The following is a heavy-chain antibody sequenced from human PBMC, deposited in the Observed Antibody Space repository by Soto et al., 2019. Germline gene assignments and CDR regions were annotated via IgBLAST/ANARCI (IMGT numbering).Heavy chain of an antibody. Sequence: GGSLRLSCATSQFTFSSYGMHWVRQAPGKGLEWVAVISYDGSNKYYADSVKGRFTISRDNSKNTLYLQMNSLRAEDTAVYYCAKSYYDILTGLVYYYGMDVWGQGTTVTVSS. J-gene: IGHJ6*02. CDR3: AKSYYDILTGLVYYYGMDV. V-gene: IGHV3-30*18. CDR1: QFTFSSYG. D-gene: IGHD3-9*01. CDR2: ISYDGSNK.